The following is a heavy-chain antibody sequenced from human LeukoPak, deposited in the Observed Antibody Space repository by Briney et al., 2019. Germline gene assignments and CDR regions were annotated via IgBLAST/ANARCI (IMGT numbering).Heavy chain of an antibody. CDR3: ARDSRYSRGVGDFDY. CDR1: GFIFNSHW. V-gene: IGHV3-7*03. D-gene: IGHD1-1*01. CDR2: IREDGSEK. Sequence: PGGSLRLSCAASGFIFNSHWMSWVRQAPGKGLEWVANIREDGSEKYYVDSVKGRFTISRDNAKNSLFLQMNSLRADDTAVYYCARDSRYSRGVGDFDYWGQRTLVIVSS. J-gene: IGHJ4*02.